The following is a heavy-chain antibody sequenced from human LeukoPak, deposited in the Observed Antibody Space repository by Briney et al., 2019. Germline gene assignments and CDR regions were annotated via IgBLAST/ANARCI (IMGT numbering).Heavy chain of an antibody. J-gene: IGHJ3*02. CDR2: ISSSGGAI. CDR1: GFTFSDYY. Sequence: GGSLRLSCAASGFTFSDYYMSWIRQAPGKGLEWVSYISSSGGAIYYADSVKGRFTISRDNAKNSLYLQMNSLRAEDTAVYYCAREGAFWSGYYPLDIWGQGTMVTVSS. V-gene: IGHV3-11*04. D-gene: IGHD3-3*01. CDR3: AREGAFWSGYYPLDI.